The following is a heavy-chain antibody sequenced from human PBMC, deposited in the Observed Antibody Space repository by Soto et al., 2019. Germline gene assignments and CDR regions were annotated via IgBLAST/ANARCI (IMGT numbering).Heavy chain of an antibody. J-gene: IGHJ6*02. D-gene: IGHD6-6*01. CDR2: INAGNGNT. Sequence: ASVKVSCKASGYTFTSYSMHWVRQAPGQRLEWMGWINAGNGNTKYSQKFQGRVTITRDTSASTAYMELSSLRSEDTAVYYCAREGIAARPAKYYYYYGMDVWGQGTTVTVSS. CDR1: GYTFTSYS. CDR3: AREGIAARPAKYYYYYGMDV. V-gene: IGHV1-3*01.